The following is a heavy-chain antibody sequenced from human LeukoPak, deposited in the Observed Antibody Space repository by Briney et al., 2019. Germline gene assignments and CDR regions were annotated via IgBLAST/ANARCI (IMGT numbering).Heavy chain of an antibody. V-gene: IGHV4-39*01. J-gene: IGHJ5*02. CDR3: AGRSVAARRGSRWFDP. CDR1: GGSISTSTNY. Sequence: NASETLSLTCAVSGGSISTSTNYWDWIRQPPGKGLEWIGSHYYSGNTDYNPSLKSRVTISVDMSKNQFSLKLKSVTAADTAVYYCAGRSVAARRGSRWFDPWGQETLVTVSS. CDR2: HYYSGNT. D-gene: IGHD6-6*01.